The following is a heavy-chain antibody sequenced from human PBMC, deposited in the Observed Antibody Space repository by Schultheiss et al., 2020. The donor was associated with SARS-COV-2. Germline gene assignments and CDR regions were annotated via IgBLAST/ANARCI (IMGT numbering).Heavy chain of an antibody. V-gene: IGHV1-2*06. CDR1: GFTFSDYY. CDR2: INPKSRGT. Sequence: ASVKVFCKASGFTFSDYYMHWVRQAPGQGLEWMGRINPKSRGTRYAQKFQGRISMTWDTSISTLYLEVNHVRSDDTAVYYCARGELAVAGACMDVWGQGTTVTVSS. CDR3: ARGELAVAGACMDV. J-gene: IGHJ6*02. D-gene: IGHD6-19*01.